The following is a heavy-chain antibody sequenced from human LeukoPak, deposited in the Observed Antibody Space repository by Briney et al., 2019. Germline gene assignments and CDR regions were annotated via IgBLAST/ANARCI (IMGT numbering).Heavy chain of an antibody. D-gene: IGHD2-2*02. J-gene: IGHJ6*02. CDR2: IIPILGIA. CDR1: GYTFTGYY. Sequence: ASVKVSCKASGYTFTGYYIHWVRQAPGQGLEWMGRIIPILGIANYAQKFQGRVTITADKSTSTAYMELSSLRSEDTAVYYCASPGRSSTSWYRYYYYGMDVWGQGTTVTVSS. CDR3: ASPGRSSTSWYRYYYYGMDV. V-gene: IGHV1-69*02.